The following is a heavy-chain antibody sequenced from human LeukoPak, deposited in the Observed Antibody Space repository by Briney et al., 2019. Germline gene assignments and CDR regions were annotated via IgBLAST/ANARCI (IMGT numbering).Heavy chain of an antibody. D-gene: IGHD5/OR15-5a*01. CDR1: GFTVSSNY. V-gene: IGHV3-53*01. Sequence: GGTLRLSCAASGFTVSSNYMTWVRQAPGQGLEWVSVIYFGGTTYYADSVKGRFTISRDNSKNTVYLQMNSLRVEDTAVYYCARGDAVYVYWGQGTLVTVSS. CDR3: ARGDAVYVY. CDR2: IYFGGTT. J-gene: IGHJ4*02.